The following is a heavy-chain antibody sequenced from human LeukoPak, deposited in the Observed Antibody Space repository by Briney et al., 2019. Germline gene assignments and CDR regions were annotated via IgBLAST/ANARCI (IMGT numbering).Heavy chain of an antibody. CDR3: ARDSYYYDSSGYRGFDY. CDR2: INHSGST. J-gene: IGHJ4*02. D-gene: IGHD3-22*01. Sequence: SETLSLTCAVYGGSFSGYYWSWIRQPPGKGLEWIGEINHSGSTNYNPSLKSRVTMSVDTSKNQFSLKLSSVTAADTAVYYCARDSYYYDSSGYRGFDYWGQGTLVTVSS. V-gene: IGHV4-34*01. CDR1: GGSFSGYY.